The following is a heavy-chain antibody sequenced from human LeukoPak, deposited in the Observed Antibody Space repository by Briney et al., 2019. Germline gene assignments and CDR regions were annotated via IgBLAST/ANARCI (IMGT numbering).Heavy chain of an antibody. CDR3: ARLDRDRVTMVAVVYRRHWYFDV. J-gene: IGHJ2*01. CDR1: GGSFSGYY. Sequence: PSETLSLTCAVYGGSFSGYYWTWIRQPPGKGLEWIGEINHIGSTNYNPSLKSRVSISVDTSKNQFSLKLSSVTAADTAVYYCARLDRDRVTMVAVVYRRHWYFDVWGRGTLVTVSS. D-gene: IGHD3-22*01. V-gene: IGHV4-34*01. CDR2: INHIGST.